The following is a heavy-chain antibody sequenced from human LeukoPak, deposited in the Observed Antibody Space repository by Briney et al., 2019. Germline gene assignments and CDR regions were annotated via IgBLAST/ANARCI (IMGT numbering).Heavy chain of an antibody. V-gene: IGHV3-7*01. D-gene: IGHD3-22*01. CDR3: ASRKYYYDSSGYSSDAFDI. J-gene: IGHJ3*02. CDR1: GFTFSSYW. CDR2: INQDGSGK. Sequence: SGGSLRLSCAASGFTFSSYWMSWVRQAPGKGLEWVANINQDGSGKYYVDSVKGRFTISRDNAKNALYLQMNSLRAEDTAVYYCASRKYYYDSSGYSSDAFDIWGQGTMVTVSS.